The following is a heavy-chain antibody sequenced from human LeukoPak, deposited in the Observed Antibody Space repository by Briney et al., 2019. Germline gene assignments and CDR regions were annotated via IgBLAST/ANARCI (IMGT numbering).Heavy chain of an antibody. CDR1: GGSISSGGYS. CDR3: ARASYDILTGYYRGDAFDI. V-gene: IGHV4-30-2*01. D-gene: IGHD3-9*01. Sequence: SETLSLTCAVSGGSISSGGYSWSWIRQPPGKGLEWIGYIYHSGSTYYNPSLKSRVTISVDRSKNQFSLKLSSVTAADTAVYYCARASYDILTGYYRGDAFDIWGQGTMVTVSS. CDR2: IYHSGST. J-gene: IGHJ3*02.